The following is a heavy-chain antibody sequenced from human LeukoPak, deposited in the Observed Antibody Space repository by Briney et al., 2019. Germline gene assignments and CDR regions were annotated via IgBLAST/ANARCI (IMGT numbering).Heavy chain of an antibody. CDR3: ARSGGVRGHYFDY. CDR2: IHYSGST. CDR1: GGSISSGDSY. D-gene: IGHD3-10*01. J-gene: IGHJ4*02. V-gene: IGHV4-30-4*08. Sequence: SQTLSLTCTVSGGSISSGDSYWSWIRQPPGQGLEWIGYIHYSGSTYYNPSLNSRLTIAVDTSKSQLSLKLNSVTAADTAVYYCARSGGVRGHYFDYWGQGTLVTVSS.